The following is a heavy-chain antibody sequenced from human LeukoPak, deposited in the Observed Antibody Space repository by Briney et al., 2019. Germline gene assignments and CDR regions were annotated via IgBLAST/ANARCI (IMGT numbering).Heavy chain of an antibody. V-gene: IGHV4-59*08. CDR2: IYYSGST. D-gene: IGHD4-17*01. CDR1: GGSISSYY. CDR3: ARGSHYGDYGY. Sequence: PSETLSLTCTVSGGSISSYYWSWIRQPPGKGLEWIGYIYYSGSTNYNPSLKSRVTMSVDTSKNQFSLKLTSVTAADTAVYYCARGSHYGDYGYWGQGTLVTVSS. J-gene: IGHJ4*02.